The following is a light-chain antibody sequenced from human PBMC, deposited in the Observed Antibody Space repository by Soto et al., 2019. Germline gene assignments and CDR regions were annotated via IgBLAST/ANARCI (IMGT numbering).Light chain of an antibody. CDR1: SSNIGAGHD. CDR3: QSYDSSLSGSEV. CDR2: GNG. V-gene: IGLV1-40*01. J-gene: IGLJ1*01. Sequence: QSVLTQPPSVSGAPGQRVTICCTGSSSNIGAGHDVHWYQQLPGTAPKLLIYGNGNRPSGVPERFSGSKSGTSASLAITGLQAEDEADYYCQSYDSSLSGSEVFGTGTKLTVL.